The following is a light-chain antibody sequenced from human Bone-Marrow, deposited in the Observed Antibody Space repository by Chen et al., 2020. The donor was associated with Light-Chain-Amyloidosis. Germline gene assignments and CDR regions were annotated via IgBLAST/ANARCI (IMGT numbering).Light chain of an antibody. CDR3: ATWDDRLIALV. V-gene: IGLV1-47*01. J-gene: IGLJ3*02. Sequence: QSVLTQPPSTSGTPGQRVTISCSGSGSNIGSNHVYWYQQLPGTAPKLLIYRDNQRPSGVPDRFSGSKSGTSASLAINGLRSEDEAEYYCATWDDRLIALVFGGGTKVTVL. CDR2: RDN. CDR1: GSNIGSNH.